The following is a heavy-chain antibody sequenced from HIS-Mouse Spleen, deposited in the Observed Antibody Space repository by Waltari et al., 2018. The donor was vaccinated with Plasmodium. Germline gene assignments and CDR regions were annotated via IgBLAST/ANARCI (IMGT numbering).Heavy chain of an antibody. V-gene: IGHV1-8*01. CDR1: GYTLTRCA. Sequence: QVQLVRSVAEVKKPWSSVKVSCKASGYTLTRCAINGVRQATGQGLEWMGWMNPNSGNTGYAQKFQGRVTMTRNTSISTAYMELSSLRAEDTAVYYCARRYFDLWGRGTLVTVSS. CDR3: ARRYFDL. J-gene: IGHJ2*01. CDR2: MNPNSGNT.